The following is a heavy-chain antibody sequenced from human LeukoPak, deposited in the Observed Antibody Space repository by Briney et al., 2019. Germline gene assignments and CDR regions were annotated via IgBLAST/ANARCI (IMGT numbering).Heavy chain of an antibody. V-gene: IGHV4-34*01. Sequence: SETLSLTCAVYGGSFSGYYWSWIRQPPGKGREWIGEINHSGSTNYNPSLKSRVTISVDTSKNQFSLKLSSVTAADTAVYYCARVPRITMVRGVIITYNWFDPWGQGTLVTVSS. CDR3: ARVPRITMVRGVIITYNWFDP. D-gene: IGHD3-10*01. CDR2: INHSGST. J-gene: IGHJ5*02. CDR1: GGSFSGYY.